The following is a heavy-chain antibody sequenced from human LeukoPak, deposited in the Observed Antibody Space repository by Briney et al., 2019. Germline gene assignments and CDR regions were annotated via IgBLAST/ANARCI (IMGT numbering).Heavy chain of an antibody. J-gene: IGHJ2*01. CDR3: ARHCSSTSCYEYLYFDL. CDR1: GGSISSYY. D-gene: IGHD2-2*01. CDR2: IYYSGST. Sequence: SETLSLTCTVSGGSISSYYWSWIRQPPGKGLEWIGNIYYSGSTYYNPSLKSRVTISVDTSKNQFSLKLSSVTAADTAVYYCARHCSSTSCYEYLYFDLWGRGTLVTVSS. V-gene: IGHV4-59*08.